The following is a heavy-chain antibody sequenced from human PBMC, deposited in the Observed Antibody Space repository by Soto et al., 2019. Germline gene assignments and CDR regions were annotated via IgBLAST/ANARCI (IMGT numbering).Heavy chain of an antibody. Sequence: PSQTLSLSCVISGASVSSNRAGWNWFWQSPSRGLEWLGRTSYKSKWNNDYALSVKSRITRNPDTSKNQFSLHLYSVTPVDTAVYYCRGITWLRGMDVWGRGTSLTVPS. CDR1: GASVSSNRAG. D-gene: IGHD5-18*01. CDR2: TSYKSKWNN. CDR3: RGITWLRGMDV. V-gene: IGHV6-1*01. J-gene: IGHJ6*02.